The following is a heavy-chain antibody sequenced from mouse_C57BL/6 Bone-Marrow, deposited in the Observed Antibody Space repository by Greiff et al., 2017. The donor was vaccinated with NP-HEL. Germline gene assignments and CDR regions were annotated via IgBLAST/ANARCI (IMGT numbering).Heavy chain of an antibody. CDR3: TITTALDY. D-gene: IGHD1-1*01. CDR2: IRLKSDNYAT. Sequence: EVQGVESGGGLVQPGGSMKLSCVASGFTFSNYWMNWVRQSPEKGLEWVAQIRLKSDNYATHYAESVKGRFTISRDDSKSSVYLQMNNLRAEDTGIYYCTITTALDYWGQGTTLTVSS. CDR1: GFTFSNYW. V-gene: IGHV6-3*01. J-gene: IGHJ2*01.